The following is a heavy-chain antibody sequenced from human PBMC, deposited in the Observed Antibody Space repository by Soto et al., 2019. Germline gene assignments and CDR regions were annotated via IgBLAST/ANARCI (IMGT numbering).Heavy chain of an antibody. CDR1: GGSFSGYY. J-gene: IGHJ4*02. Sequence: PSEILSLTCAVYGGSFSGYYWSWIPQPPGKGLEWIGSIYYSGSTHYNPSLKSRVPISGDSSKNQFSLKLNSVTATDTAVYFCARQIASSWDSFDYWGQGALVTVSS. CDR2: IYYSGST. D-gene: IGHD6-13*01. V-gene: IGHV4-34*01. CDR3: ARQIASSWDSFDY.